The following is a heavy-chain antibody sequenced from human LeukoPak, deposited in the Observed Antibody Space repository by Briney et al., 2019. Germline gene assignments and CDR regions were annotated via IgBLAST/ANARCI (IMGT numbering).Heavy chain of an antibody. V-gene: IGHV3-48*04. J-gene: IGHJ3*02. CDR3: ARDWELYPVDAFDI. D-gene: IGHD1-26*01. CDR1: GFTFSSYW. CDR2: ISSSGSTI. Sequence: TGGSLRLSCAASGFTFSSYWMSWVRQAPGKGLEWVSYISSSGSTIYYADSVKGRFTISRDNAKNSLYLQMNSLRAEDTAVYHCARDWELYPVDAFDIWGQGTMVTVSS.